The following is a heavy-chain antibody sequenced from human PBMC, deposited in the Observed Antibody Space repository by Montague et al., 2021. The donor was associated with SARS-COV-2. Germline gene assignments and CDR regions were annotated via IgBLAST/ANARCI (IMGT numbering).Heavy chain of an antibody. D-gene: IGHD1-26*01. CDR3: ARYSYSGTYFGLNDAFDI. J-gene: IGHJ3*02. V-gene: IGHV6-1*01. CDR1: GDSVSSNNAA. Sequence: CAISGDSVSSNNAAWNWIRQSPSRGLEWLGRTCYRSEWYFDYAISLGGRITINPDTSKNQFSLRLDSVTLDDTAVYYCARYSYSGTYFGLNDAFDIWGQGTLVTVSS. CDR2: TCYRSEWYF.